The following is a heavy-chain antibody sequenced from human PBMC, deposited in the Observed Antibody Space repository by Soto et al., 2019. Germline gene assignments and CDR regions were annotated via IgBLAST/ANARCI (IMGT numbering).Heavy chain of an antibody. CDR3: AKVHTPKYYDYVWGSYPMGAFDI. J-gene: IGHJ3*02. V-gene: IGHV3-30*18. CDR1: GFTFSSYG. Sequence: QVQLVESGGGVVQPGRSLRLSCAASGFTFSSYGMHWVRQAPGKGLEWVAVISYDGSNKYYADSVKGRFTISRDNSKNTLYLQMNSLRAEDTAVYYCAKVHTPKYYDYVWGSYPMGAFDIWGQGTMVTVSS. CDR2: ISYDGSNK. D-gene: IGHD3-16*02.